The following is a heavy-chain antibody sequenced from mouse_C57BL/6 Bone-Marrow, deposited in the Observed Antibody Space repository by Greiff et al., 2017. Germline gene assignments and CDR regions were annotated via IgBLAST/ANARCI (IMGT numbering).Heavy chain of an antibody. Sequence: EVQLQQSGAELVRPGASVKLSCTASGFNIKDDYMHWVKQRPEQGLEWIGWIDPENGDTEYASQFQGKATITADTSSNTAYLPLSSLTSEDTAVYYCTMFTHFDYWGQGTTLTVSS. CDR2: IDPENGDT. J-gene: IGHJ2*01. CDR1: GFNIKDDY. V-gene: IGHV14-4*01. CDR3: TMFTHFDY.